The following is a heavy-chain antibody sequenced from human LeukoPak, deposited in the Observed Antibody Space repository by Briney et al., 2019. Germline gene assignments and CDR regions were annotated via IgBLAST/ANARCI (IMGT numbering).Heavy chain of an antibody. Sequence: RGSLRLSCAASGFTFSSYWMSWVRQAPGKGLQWVANINQDGSEKYYVDSVKGRFTISRDNAKNSLYLQMKSLRTEDTAVYYCARYGALDYWGQGTLVTVSS. J-gene: IGHJ4*02. D-gene: IGHD1-26*01. V-gene: IGHV3-7*04. CDR1: GFTFSSYW. CDR3: ARYGALDY. CDR2: INQDGSEK.